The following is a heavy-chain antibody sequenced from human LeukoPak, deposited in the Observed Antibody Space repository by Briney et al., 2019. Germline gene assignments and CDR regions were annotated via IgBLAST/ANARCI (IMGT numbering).Heavy chain of an antibody. J-gene: IGHJ4*02. CDR2: IYYSGST. Sequence: PSETLSLTCTVSGGFISSSSYYWGWIRQPPGKGLEWIGSIYYSGSTYYNPSLKSRVTISVDTSKNQFSLKLSSVTAADPAVYYCATMDFYFDYWGQGTLVTVSS. V-gene: IGHV4-39*01. CDR1: GGFISSSSYY. CDR3: ATMDFYFDY. D-gene: IGHD3/OR15-3a*01.